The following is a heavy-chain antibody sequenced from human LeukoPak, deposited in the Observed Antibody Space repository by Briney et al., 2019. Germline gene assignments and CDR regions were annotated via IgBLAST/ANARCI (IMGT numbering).Heavy chain of an antibody. D-gene: IGHD3-22*01. J-gene: IGHJ4*02. V-gene: IGHV3-53*04. CDR3: AVTYYYDSSGYPKRYNCDY. CDR1: GFTVSSNY. CDR2: IYSGGST. Sequence: PGGSLSPSCAASGFTVSSNYMSWVRQAPGKGLEWVSVIYSGGSTYYADSVKGRFTISRHNSKHTLYLQMNSLRAEDTAVYYCAVTYYYDSSGYPKRYNCDYWGEAPLVTVSS.